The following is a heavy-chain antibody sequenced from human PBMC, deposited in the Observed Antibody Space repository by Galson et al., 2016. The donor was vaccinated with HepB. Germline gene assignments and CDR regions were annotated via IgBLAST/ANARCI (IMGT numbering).Heavy chain of an antibody. Sequence: SLRLSCAASGFIFSDSGIHWVRQVSGKGLEWVGRIKSKAKNYATAYAASLEGRSIVSRDDSRHMAYLQMNSLKTEDTAVYYCTRLPGDATTTTKSFDCWGQGTLVTVSS. D-gene: IGHD4-11*01. V-gene: IGHV3-73*01. CDR1: GFIFSDSG. J-gene: IGHJ4*02. CDR3: TRLPGDATTTTKSFDC. CDR2: IKSKAKNYAT.